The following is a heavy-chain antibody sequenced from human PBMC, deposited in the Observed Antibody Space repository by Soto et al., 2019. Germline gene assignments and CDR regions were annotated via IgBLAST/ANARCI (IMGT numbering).Heavy chain of an antibody. CDR2: INPSGGIT. J-gene: IGHJ4*02. V-gene: IGHV1-46*01. CDR1: GYTFISYY. CDR3: ARGPVWLVLDN. Sequence: QVQVVQSGAEVKKPGASVNISCKASGYTFISYYIHWVRQAPGQGLEWMGVINPSGGITTYAQKFQGRVTLTRDTSTSTVHMDMSSLRSEDTAIYYCARGPVWLVLDNWGQGTLVTVSS. D-gene: IGHD5-12*01.